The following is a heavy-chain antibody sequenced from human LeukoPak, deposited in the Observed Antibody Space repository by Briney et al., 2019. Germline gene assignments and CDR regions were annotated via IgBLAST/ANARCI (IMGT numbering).Heavy chain of an antibody. Sequence: PGGSLRLSCAASGFTFSSYWMSWVRQAPGKGLEWVSAISGSGGSTYYADSVKGRFTISRDKSKNTLYLQMNSLRAEDTAVYYCANGRYSSSSYDYWGQGTLVTVSS. CDR3: ANGRYSSSSYDY. CDR2: ISGSGGST. D-gene: IGHD6-6*01. CDR1: GFTFSSYW. J-gene: IGHJ4*02. V-gene: IGHV3-23*01.